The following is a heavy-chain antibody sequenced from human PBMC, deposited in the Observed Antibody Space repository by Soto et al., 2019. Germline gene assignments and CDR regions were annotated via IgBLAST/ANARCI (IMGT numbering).Heavy chain of an antibody. D-gene: IGHD6-13*01. Sequence: ASVKVSCKASGYTFTSYAISWVRQAPGQGLEWMGWISAYNGNTNYAQKLQGRVTMTTDTSTSTAYMELRSLRSDDTAVYYCAKEPARAAAGPGYNWFDPWGQGTLVTVSS. V-gene: IGHV1-18*01. CDR2: ISAYNGNT. J-gene: IGHJ5*02. CDR3: AKEPARAAAGPGYNWFDP. CDR1: GYTFTSYA.